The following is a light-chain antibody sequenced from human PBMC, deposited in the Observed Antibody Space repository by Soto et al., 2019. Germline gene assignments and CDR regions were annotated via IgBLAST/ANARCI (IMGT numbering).Light chain of an antibody. CDR1: QTILYNSNNKNC. CDR2: WAS. CDR3: QQYYSAPWT. V-gene: IGKV4-1*01. J-gene: IGKJ1*01. Sequence: DIVMTQSPDSLAVSLGERATINCKSSQTILYNSNNKNCLAWYQQKPGQPPKLLIYWASTRESGVPDRFSGGGSGTVFTLTISSLQAEDVAVYYCQQYYSAPWTFGQGTKVEIK.